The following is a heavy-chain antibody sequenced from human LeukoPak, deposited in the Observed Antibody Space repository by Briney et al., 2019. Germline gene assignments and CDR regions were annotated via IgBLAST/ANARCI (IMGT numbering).Heavy chain of an antibody. CDR3: AVSSQAASIHAFDY. Sequence: ASVKVSCKPSGYSFTAHHIHWMRQAPGQGLEWVGWIVPRSGDTNYAQRFQGRVTMTRDTSISTVYMELSGLTSDDTAVYSCAVSSQAASIHAFDYWGQGAPVTVSS. CDR1: GYSFTAHH. CDR2: IVPRSGDT. J-gene: IGHJ4*02. D-gene: IGHD6-25*01. V-gene: IGHV1-2*02.